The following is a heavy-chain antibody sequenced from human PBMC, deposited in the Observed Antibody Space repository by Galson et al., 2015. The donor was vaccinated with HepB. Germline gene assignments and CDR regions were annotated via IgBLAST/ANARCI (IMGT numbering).Heavy chain of an antibody. D-gene: IGHD3-16*02. J-gene: IGHJ4*02. CDR2: INPNSGGT. CDR1: GSTFTGYY. CDR3: ARQLRLGELSYDY. V-gene: IGHV1-2*02. Sequence: SVKVSCKASGSTFTGYYMHWVRQAPGQGLEWMGWINPNSGGTNYAQKFQGRVTMTRDTSISTAYMELSRLRSDDTAVYYCARQLRLGELSYDYWGQGTLVTVSS.